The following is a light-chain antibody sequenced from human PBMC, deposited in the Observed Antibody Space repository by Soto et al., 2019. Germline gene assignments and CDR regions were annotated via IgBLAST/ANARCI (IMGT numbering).Light chain of an antibody. V-gene: IGKV1-39*01. CDR2: STS. CDR3: QQSYSTPWT. Sequence: DIQMTHSPSSLSASVGDRVTITCWASQSISYYLNWYQQKQGRAPRLLIYSTSTLQSGVPSKFSGSASGTDFTLTISSLQPEDFATYYCQQSYSTPWTFGHGTKVDIK. J-gene: IGKJ1*01. CDR1: QSISYY.